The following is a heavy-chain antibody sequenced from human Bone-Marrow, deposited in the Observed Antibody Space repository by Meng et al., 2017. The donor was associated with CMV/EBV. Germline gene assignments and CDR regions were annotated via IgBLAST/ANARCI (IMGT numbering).Heavy chain of an antibody. J-gene: IGHJ4*02. CDR1: GGSFSSYY. CDR3: ARNIQQYDFDY. CDR2: IYYSGST. Sequence: SETLSLTCAVYGGSFSSYYWGWIRQPPGKGLEWIGSIYYSGSTYYNPSLKSRVTISVDTSKNQFSLKLSSVTAADTAVYYCARNIQQYDFDYWGQGTLVTVSS. D-gene: IGHD4-11*01. V-gene: IGHV4-39*01.